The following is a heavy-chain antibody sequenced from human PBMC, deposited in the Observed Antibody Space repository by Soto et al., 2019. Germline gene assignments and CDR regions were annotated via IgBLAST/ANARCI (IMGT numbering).Heavy chain of an antibody. J-gene: IGHJ6*02. CDR1: GYTFTSYY. Sequence: ASVKVSCKASGYTFTSYYMHWVRQAPGQGLEWMGWINPNSGGTNYAQKFQGWVTMTRDTSISTAYMELSRLRSDDTAVYYCARGSDVAAPNYYYYGMDVWGQGTTVTVSS. V-gene: IGHV1-2*04. CDR3: ARGSDVAAPNYYYYGMDV. D-gene: IGHD6-13*01. CDR2: INPNSGGT.